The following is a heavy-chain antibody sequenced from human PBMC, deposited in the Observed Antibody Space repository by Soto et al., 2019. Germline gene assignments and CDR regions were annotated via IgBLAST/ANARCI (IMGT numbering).Heavy chain of an antibody. CDR1: GFTVSSNY. D-gene: IGHD6-6*01. CDR3: ARAPAYSSSSSYYYYYYGMDV. J-gene: IGHJ6*02. Sequence: EVQLVESGGGLIQPGGSLRLSCAASGFTVSSNYMSWVRQAPGKGLEWVSVIYSGGSTYYADSVKGRFTISRDNSKNTLYLQMNSLTAEDTAVYYCARAPAYSSSSSYYYYYYGMDVWGQGTTVTVSS. V-gene: IGHV3-53*01. CDR2: IYSGGST.